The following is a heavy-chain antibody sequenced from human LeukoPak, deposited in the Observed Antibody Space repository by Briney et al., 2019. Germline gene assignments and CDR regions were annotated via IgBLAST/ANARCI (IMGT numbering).Heavy chain of an antibody. D-gene: IGHD5-12*01. CDR3: AKTSKGKLRTFLDY. CDR2: ISGSGGST. J-gene: IGHJ4*02. CDR1: GFTFSNYA. Sequence: PGGSLRLSCAASGFTFSNYAMSWVRQAPGKGLEWVSAISGSGGSTYYADSVKGRFTISRDNSKNTLYLQMNSLRAEDTAVYYCAKTSKGKLRTFLDYWGQGTLVTVSS. V-gene: IGHV3-23*01.